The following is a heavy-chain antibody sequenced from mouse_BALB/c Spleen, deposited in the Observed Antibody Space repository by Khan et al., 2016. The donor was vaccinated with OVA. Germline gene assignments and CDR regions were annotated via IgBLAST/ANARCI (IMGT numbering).Heavy chain of an antibody. J-gene: IGHJ3*01. CDR3: APVGNYYVSFAY. V-gene: IGHV1S136*01. D-gene: IGHD1-1*01. CDR2: IYPFNDDT. CDR1: GYTFTSYV. Sequence: VQLQQSGPELVKPGASVKMSCKASGYTFTSYVMHWVKQKPGRGLEWIGYIYPFNDDTKYNEKFKGKATLTSEKSSSTAYMELSSLTSEDSAVYYCAPVGNYYVSFAYWGQGTLVTVSA.